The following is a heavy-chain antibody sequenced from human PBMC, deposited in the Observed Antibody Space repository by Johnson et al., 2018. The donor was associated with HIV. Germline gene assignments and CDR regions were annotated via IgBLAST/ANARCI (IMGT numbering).Heavy chain of an antibody. CDR1: GFTLNDYA. CDR2: ISWNSGSI. Sequence: VQLVESGGGSEQPGRSLRLSCAASGFTLNDYAIHWVRQAPGKGLEWVSSISWNSGSIGYADSVKGRFTISRDNAKNSLYLQMNSLRAEDTAWYYFAKDITEVPKYGAFAIWGQGTMVTVSS. D-gene: IGHD4-23*01. CDR3: AKDITEVPKYGAFAI. V-gene: IGHV3-9*01. J-gene: IGHJ3*02.